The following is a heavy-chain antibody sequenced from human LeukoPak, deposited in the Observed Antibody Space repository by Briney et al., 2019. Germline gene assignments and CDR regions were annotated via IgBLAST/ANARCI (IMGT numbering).Heavy chain of an antibody. CDR1: GFNFAGYT. V-gene: IGHV3-23*01. Sequence: PGGSLRLSCAASGFNFAGYTMNWVRQAPGKGLEWVSGIGASGGSTFYADSVKGRFIISRDNSKSTVDLQLNSLRADDTALYYCAKDLGQRWLQSDAFDFWGQGTMVTVSS. CDR3: AKDLGQRWLQSDAFDF. D-gene: IGHD6-19*01. CDR2: IGASGGST. J-gene: IGHJ3*01.